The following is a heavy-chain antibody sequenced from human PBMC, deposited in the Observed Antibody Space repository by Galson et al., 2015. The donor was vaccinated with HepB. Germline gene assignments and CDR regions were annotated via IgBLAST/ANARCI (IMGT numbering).Heavy chain of an antibody. D-gene: IGHD6-13*01. CDR1: GYSFSTYS. J-gene: IGHJ4*02. CDR2: ISAYNGNT. V-gene: IGHV1-18*04. CDR3: ARARYGTSPPDY. Sequence: SVKVSCKASGYSFSTYSVTWVRQAPGQGLEWMGWISAYNGNTNYAQKLQGRVTMTTDTSTSTAYMELGSLRSDDTAVYYCARARYGTSPPDYWGQGTLVTVSS.